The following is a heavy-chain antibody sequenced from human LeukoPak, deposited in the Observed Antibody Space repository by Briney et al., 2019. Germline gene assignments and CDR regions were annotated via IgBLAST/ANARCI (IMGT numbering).Heavy chain of an antibody. Sequence: SGPTLVNPSETLSLTCTVSGGSISGFYWSWIRQPAGKGLEWIGRIYISGNTNYNPSLKSRVTMSLDTSKNHFSLRLSSVTAADTAVYYCARNAGDYWGQGTLVTVSS. J-gene: IGHJ4*02. CDR1: GGSISGFY. CDR2: IYISGNT. D-gene: IGHD1-1*01. CDR3: ARNAGDY. V-gene: IGHV4-4*07.